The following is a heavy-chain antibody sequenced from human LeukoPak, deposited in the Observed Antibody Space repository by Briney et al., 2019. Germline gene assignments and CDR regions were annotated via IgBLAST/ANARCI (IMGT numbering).Heavy chain of an antibody. J-gene: IGHJ3*02. CDR2: INHSGST. Sequence: ASETLSLTCAVYAGSSSGYYWSWISQPPGNGLEWIGEINHSGSTNYNPSLKSRVTISVDTSKNQFSLKLSSVTAADTAVYYCARADGSGSYDAFDIWGQGTMVTVSS. V-gene: IGHV4-34*01. CDR3: ARADGSGSYDAFDI. CDR1: AGSSSGYY. D-gene: IGHD3-10*01.